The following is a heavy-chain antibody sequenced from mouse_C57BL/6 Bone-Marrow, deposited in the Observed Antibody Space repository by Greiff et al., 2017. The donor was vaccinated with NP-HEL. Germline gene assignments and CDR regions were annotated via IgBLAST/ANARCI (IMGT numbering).Heavy chain of an antibody. CDR1: GYTFTDYY. CDR3: ARGHYYGSSYHFAY. D-gene: IGHD1-1*01. Sequence: EVQLQQSGPVLVKPGASVKMSCKASGYTFTDYYMNWVKQSHGKSLEWIGVINPYNGGTSYNQKFKGKATLTVDKSSSTAYMELNSLTSEDSAVYYCARGHYYGSSYHFAYWGQGTLVTVSA. V-gene: IGHV1-19*01. J-gene: IGHJ3*01. CDR2: INPYNGGT.